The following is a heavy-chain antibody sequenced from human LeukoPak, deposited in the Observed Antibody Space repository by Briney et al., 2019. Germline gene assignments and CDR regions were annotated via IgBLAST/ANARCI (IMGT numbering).Heavy chain of an antibody. CDR3: ARASGMYFDY. J-gene: IGHJ4*02. Sequence: PGGSLRLSCAAFGFTFSSYAMHWVRQAPGKGLEWVAVISYDGSNKYYADSVKGRFTISRDNSKNTLYLQMNSLRAEDTAVYYCARASGMYFDYWGQGTLVTVSS. CDR2: ISYDGSNK. CDR1: GFTFSSYA. V-gene: IGHV3-30-3*01.